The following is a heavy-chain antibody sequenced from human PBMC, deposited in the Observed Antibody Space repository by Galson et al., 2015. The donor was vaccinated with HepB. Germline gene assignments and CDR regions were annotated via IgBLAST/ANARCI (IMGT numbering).Heavy chain of an antibody. V-gene: IGHV6-1*01. D-gene: IGHD6-13*01. CDR2: TYYRSKWYN. CDR1: GDSVSSHSAA. Sequence: CAISGDSVSSHSAAWHWIRQSPSRGLEWLGRTYYRSKWYNDYAVSVKSRITINPDTSKNQFSLQLNSVTPEDTAVYYCARGVYSSSWYEAYYYMDVWGKGTTVTVSS. CDR3: ARGVYSSSWYEAYYYMDV. J-gene: IGHJ6*03.